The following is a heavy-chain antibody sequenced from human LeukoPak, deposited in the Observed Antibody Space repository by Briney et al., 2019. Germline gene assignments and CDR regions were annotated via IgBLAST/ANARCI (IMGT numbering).Heavy chain of an antibody. V-gene: IGHV4-39*01. D-gene: IGHD6-13*01. J-gene: IGHJ4*02. CDR1: GGSISSSSYY. CDR3: ARRQQLVLSGDFDY. Sequence: PSETLSLTCTVSGGSISSSSYYWGWIRRPPGKGLEWIGSIYYSGSTYYNPSLKSRVTISVDTSKNQFSLKLSSVTAADTAVYYCARRQQLVLSGDFDYWGQGTLVTVSS. CDR2: IYYSGST.